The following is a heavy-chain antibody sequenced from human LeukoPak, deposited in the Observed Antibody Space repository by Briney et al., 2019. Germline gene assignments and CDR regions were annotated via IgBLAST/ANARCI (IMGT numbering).Heavy chain of an antibody. Sequence: SVKVSCKASGGTFSSYAISWVRQAPGQGLEWMGGIIPIFGTANYAQKFQGRVTITADESTSAAYMELSSLRSEDTAVYYCAIVVVPAAILGGGYYYYYYMDVWGKGTTVTVSS. CDR2: IIPIFGTA. CDR3: AIVVVPAAILGGGYYYYYYMDV. V-gene: IGHV1-69*01. J-gene: IGHJ6*03. D-gene: IGHD2-2*02. CDR1: GGTFSSYA.